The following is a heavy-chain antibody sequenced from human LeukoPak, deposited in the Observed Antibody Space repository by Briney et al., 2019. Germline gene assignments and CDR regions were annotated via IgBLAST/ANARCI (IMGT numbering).Heavy chain of an antibody. Sequence: GGSLRLSCAASGFTFSSYAMSWVRQAPGKGLEWVSAISGSGGSTYYADSVKGRFTISRDNSKNTLYLQMNSLRAEDTAVYYCAKVGSTAVPEITMIVVVIARGYFDLWGRGTLVTVSS. CDR1: GFTFSSYA. J-gene: IGHJ2*01. D-gene: IGHD3-22*01. CDR3: AKVGSTAVPEITMIVVVIARGYFDL. V-gene: IGHV3-23*01. CDR2: ISGSGGST.